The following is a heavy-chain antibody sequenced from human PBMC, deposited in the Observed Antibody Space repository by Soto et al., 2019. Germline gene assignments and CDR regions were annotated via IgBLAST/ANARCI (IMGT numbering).Heavy chain of an antibody. CDR1: GGSISSGSAY. CDR2: IYFSGST. J-gene: IGHJ4*02. CDR3: ARDGTQSAWSFQDY. V-gene: IGHV4-31*03. D-gene: IGHD6-19*01. Sequence: QVQLQESGPGLVKPSQTLSLTCTVSGGSISSGSAYWSWIRQHPGKGLEWIGYIYFSGSTYYNPSLKGRVKISVDTSKNQFYLRLTSVTAADTVVYYCARDGTQSAWSFQDYWGQGTLVTVSS.